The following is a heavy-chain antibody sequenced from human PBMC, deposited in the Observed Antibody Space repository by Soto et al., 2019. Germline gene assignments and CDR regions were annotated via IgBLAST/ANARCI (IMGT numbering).Heavy chain of an antibody. CDR2: IYYSGST. Sequence: SETLSLTCTVSGGSISSYYWSWIRQPPGKGLEWIGYIYYSGSTNYNPSIKSRVTIKVDTSKNQFSQKMRPVTVADTAVYYCARGDYDILTGYYLSYYYYYMDVWGKGTTVTVS. J-gene: IGHJ6*03. V-gene: IGHV4-59*01. CDR1: GGSISSYY. CDR3: ARGDYDILTGYYLSYYYYYMDV. D-gene: IGHD3-9*01.